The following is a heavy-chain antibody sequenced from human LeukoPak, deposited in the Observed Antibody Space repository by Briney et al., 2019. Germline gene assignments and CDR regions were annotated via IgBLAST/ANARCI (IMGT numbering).Heavy chain of an antibody. Sequence: GGSLSLSCAASGFTFSSYSMNWVRQAPGKGLEWVSSISSSSSYIYYADSVRGRFTISRDNAKNSLYLQMNNLRAEDTAVYYCAKDERSSGSYYWTPYYFDYWGQGTLVTVSS. J-gene: IGHJ4*02. CDR3: AKDERSSGSYYWTPYYFDY. CDR2: ISSSSSYI. V-gene: IGHV3-21*01. D-gene: IGHD1-26*01. CDR1: GFTFSSYS.